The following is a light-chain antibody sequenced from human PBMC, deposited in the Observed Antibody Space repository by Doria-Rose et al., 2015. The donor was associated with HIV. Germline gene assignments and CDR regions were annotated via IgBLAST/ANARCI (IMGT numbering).Light chain of an antibody. Sequence: TQSPGTLSLSPGERAILSCRASQSFSSTYLAWYQQKPGQAPSLLIYDGSTRATGIPDRFSASGSGTDFTLTINRLEPEDFALYYCHQYGTSWTFGQGTKVGI. CDR1: QSFSSTY. CDR2: DGS. J-gene: IGKJ1*01. V-gene: IGKV3-20*01. CDR3: HQYGTSWT.